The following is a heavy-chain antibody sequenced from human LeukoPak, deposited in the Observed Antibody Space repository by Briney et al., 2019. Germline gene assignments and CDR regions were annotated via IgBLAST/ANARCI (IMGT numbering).Heavy chain of an antibody. CDR1: GFTLTNNA. D-gene: IGHD1-26*01. CDR3: AKDPRVGSRVATPCH. CDR2: ICGSGGSS. Sequence: PGGSLSLSRAASGFTLTNNAMSWVRQAPGKGLEGVSAICGSGGSSYYAVSVKGRFTISRDNSKSTLFLQMNRLRAEDTAVYYCAKDPRVGSRVATPCHWGQGTLVTVSS. J-gene: IGHJ1*01. V-gene: IGHV3-23*01.